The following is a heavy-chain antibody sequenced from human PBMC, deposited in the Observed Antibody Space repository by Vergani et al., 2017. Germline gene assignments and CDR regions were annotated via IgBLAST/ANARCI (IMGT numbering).Heavy chain of an antibody. D-gene: IGHD2-2*01. V-gene: IGHV4-59*01. CDR3: ARAPALDY. CDR2: IYYSGST. J-gene: IGHJ4*02. CDR1: GGSISSYY. Sequence: QVQLQESGPGLVKPSETLPLTCTVSGGSISSYYWSWIRQPPGKGLEWIGYIYYSGSTNYNPSLKSRDTISVDTSKNQFSLKQSSVTAADTAVYYCARAPALDYWGQGTLVTVSS.